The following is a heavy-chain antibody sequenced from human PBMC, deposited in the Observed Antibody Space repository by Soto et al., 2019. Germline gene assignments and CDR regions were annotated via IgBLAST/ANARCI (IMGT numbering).Heavy chain of an antibody. CDR2: IYHSGST. J-gene: IGHJ6*02. CDR3: ASFRGSRSYFSAWSRKGWDGMDV. CDR1: GGSISSSNW. Sequence: QVQLQESGPGLVKPSRTLSLTCAVSGGSISSSNWGSWVRQPPGKGLEWMGEIYHSGSTNYNPSLQSRVTRSVDKSKNQFSMKLGSVTAADTAGYYCASFRGSRSYFSAWSRKGWDGMDVWGQGTTVTVSS. V-gene: IGHV4-4*02. D-gene: IGHD3-10*01.